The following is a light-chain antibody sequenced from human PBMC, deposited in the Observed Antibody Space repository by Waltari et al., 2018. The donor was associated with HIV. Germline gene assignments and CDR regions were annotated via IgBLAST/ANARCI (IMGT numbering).Light chain of an antibody. V-gene: IGLV1-40*01. CDR2: GNS. Sequence: QSLLTQPPSVSGDPGQGVTTSCTGSSPNIGEGLEVQWSQQLPGTVPKLLIYGNSNRPSGVPHRFSGSKSGTSASLAITGLQAEDEADYYCQSYDRSLSGYVVFGGGTKLTVL. CDR1: SPNIGEGLE. J-gene: IGLJ2*01. CDR3: QSYDRSLSGYVV.